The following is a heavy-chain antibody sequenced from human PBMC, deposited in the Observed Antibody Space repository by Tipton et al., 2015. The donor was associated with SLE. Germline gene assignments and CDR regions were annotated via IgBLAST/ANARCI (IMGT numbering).Heavy chain of an antibody. CDR3: AREGHRNSPEGWFDP. Sequence: TLSLTCAVYGGSFSGNYWTWIRQPPGKGLGWIGEINHSGSTNYNPSLKSRVTISVDTSKNHFSLKLTSVTAADTAVYYCAREGHRNSPEGWFDPWGQGTLVTVSS. V-gene: IGHV4-34*01. CDR1: GGSFSGNY. J-gene: IGHJ5*02. D-gene: IGHD1-7*01. CDR2: INHSGST.